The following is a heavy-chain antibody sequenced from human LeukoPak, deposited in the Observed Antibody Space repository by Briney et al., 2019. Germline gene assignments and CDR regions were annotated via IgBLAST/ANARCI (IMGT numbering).Heavy chain of an antibody. D-gene: IGHD3-22*01. Sequence: GRSLRLSCAASGSTFSSYVMHWVRQAPGKWLEWVAVIWYDGSNKYYADSVKGRFTISRDNSKNTLYLQMNSLRAEDTAVYYCARVGGSSGQDAFDIWGQGTMVTVSS. CDR2: IWYDGSNK. CDR1: GSTFSSYV. J-gene: IGHJ3*02. CDR3: ARVGGSSGQDAFDI. V-gene: IGHV3-33*01.